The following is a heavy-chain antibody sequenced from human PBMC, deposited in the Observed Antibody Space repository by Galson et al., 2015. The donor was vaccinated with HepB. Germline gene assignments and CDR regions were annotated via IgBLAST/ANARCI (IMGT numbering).Heavy chain of an antibody. J-gene: IGHJ3*02. D-gene: IGHD6-13*01. Sequence: QSGAEVKKPGESLKISCTGSGYSFTKYWIGWVRQMPGKGLEWMGIIYPSDSDTRYRPSFQGQVTMSADKSTNIVYLQWSSLKASDTAMYYCARPRQQHLIDAFDIWGQGTMVTVSS. CDR3: ARPRQQHLIDAFDI. V-gene: IGHV5-51*01. CDR1: GYSFTKYW. CDR2: IYPSDSDT.